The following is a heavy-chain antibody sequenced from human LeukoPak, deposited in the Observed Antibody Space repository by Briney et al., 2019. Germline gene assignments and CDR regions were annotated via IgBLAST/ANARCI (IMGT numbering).Heavy chain of an antibody. Sequence: GGSLRLSCAASGFTFSSYAMHWVRQAPGKGLEWVAVISYDGSNKYYADSVKGRFTISRDNSKNTLYLQMNSLRAEDTAVYYCARDSRVTTREYYFDYWGQGTLVTVSS. CDR1: GFTFSSYA. CDR3: ARDSRVTTREYYFDY. CDR2: ISYDGSNK. V-gene: IGHV3-30-3*01. J-gene: IGHJ4*02. D-gene: IGHD4-17*01.